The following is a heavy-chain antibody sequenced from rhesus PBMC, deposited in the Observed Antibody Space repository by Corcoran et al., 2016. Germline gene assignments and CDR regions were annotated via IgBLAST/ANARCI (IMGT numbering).Heavy chain of an antibody. Sequence: QVQLQESGPGLVKPSETLSLTCAVSGGSISDYYYWYWIRQSPGKGLEWIGNMYGSSGSTYYNPSLKSRVTTSKDMTKNQFSLKLTSVTAADTAVYYCARDYVLSFWGQGVLVTVSS. V-gene: IGHV4S9*01. J-gene: IGHJ4*01. CDR1: GGSISDYYY. D-gene: IGHD1-44*02. CDR2: MYGSSGST. CDR3: ARDYVLSF.